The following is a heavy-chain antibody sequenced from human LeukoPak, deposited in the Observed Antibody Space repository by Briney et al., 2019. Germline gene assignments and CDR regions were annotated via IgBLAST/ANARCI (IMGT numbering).Heavy chain of an antibody. CDR2: ISSSSSTI. CDR3: ARDARLEPRGGWFDP. CDR1: GFTVSSNY. Sequence: GGSLRLSCAASGFTVSSNYMSWVRQAPGKGLEWVSYISSSSSTICYADSVKGRFTISRDNAKNSLYLQMNSLRAEDTAVYYCARDARLEPRGGWFDPWGQGTLVTVSS. J-gene: IGHJ5*02. V-gene: IGHV3-48*01. D-gene: IGHD1-1*01.